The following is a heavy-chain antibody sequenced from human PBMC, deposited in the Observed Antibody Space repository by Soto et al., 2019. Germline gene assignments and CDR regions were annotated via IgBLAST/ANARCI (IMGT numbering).Heavy chain of an antibody. CDR3: ARSSIPVNWFDP. D-gene: IGHD6-19*01. Sequence: GGSLRLSCAASGFTFSSYGMHWVRQAPGKGLEWVAVIWYDGSNKYYADSVKGRFTISRDNSKNTLYLQMNSLRAEDTAVYYCARSSIPVNWFDPWGQGTLVTVSS. CDR2: IWYDGSNK. CDR1: GFTFSSYG. V-gene: IGHV3-33*01. J-gene: IGHJ5*02.